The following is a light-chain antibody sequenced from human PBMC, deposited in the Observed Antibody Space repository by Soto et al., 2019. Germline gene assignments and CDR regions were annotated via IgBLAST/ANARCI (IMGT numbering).Light chain of an antibody. CDR3: QQYGSSPG. CDR2: GAS. V-gene: IGKV3-20*01. CDR1: QSVSSSY. Sequence: EIVWTQSPGTLSLSPGERATLSCRASQSVSSSYLAWYQQKPGQAPRLLIYGASSRATGIPDRFSGSGSGTDFTLTISRLEPEDFAVYYCQQYGSSPGFGQGTRLEIK. J-gene: IGKJ5*01.